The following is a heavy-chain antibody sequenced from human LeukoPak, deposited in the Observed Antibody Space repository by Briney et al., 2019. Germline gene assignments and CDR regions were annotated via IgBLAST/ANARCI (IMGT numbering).Heavy chain of an antibody. CDR1: GGSISSSSYY. J-gene: IGHJ3*02. Sequence: PSETLSLTCTVSGGSISSSSYYWGWIRQPPGKGLEWIGSIYYSGSTYYNPSLKSRVTISVDTSKNQFSLKLSSVTAADTAVYYCARVRWFGELFDAFDIWGQGTMVTVSS. CDR3: ARVRWFGELFDAFDI. V-gene: IGHV4-39*07. D-gene: IGHD3-10*01. CDR2: IYYSGST.